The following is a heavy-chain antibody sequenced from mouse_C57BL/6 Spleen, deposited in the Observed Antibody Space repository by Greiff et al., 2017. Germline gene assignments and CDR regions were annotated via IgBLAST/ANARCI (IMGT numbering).Heavy chain of an antibody. CDR1: GYTFTSYW. CDR3: ARSPPGSSSHWYFDV. J-gene: IGHJ1*03. D-gene: IGHD1-1*01. CDR2: INPSSGYT. Sequence: VQLQQSGAELAKPGASVKLSCKASGYTFTSYWMYWVKQRPGQGLEWIGYINPSSGYTKYNQKFKDKATLTADKSSSTAYMQLSSLTYEDSAVYYCARSPPGSSSHWYFDVWGTGTTVTVSS. V-gene: IGHV1-7*01.